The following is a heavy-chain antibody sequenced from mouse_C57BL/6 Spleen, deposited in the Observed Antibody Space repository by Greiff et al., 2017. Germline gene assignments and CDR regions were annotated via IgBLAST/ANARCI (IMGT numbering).Heavy chain of an antibody. J-gene: IGHJ1*03. CDR2: IHPSDSAT. Sequence: VQLQQPGAELVKPWASVKVSCKASGYTFTSYWMHWVQQTPGKGLEWIGRIHPSDSATYYTQQFKGKATLTVDKSSSTAYTQLSRLTAEDAAVYYCALYGRSGYFDVWGTGTTVTVSS. CDR3: ALYGRSGYFDV. V-gene: IGHV1-74*01. CDR1: GYTFTSYW. D-gene: IGHD1-1*01.